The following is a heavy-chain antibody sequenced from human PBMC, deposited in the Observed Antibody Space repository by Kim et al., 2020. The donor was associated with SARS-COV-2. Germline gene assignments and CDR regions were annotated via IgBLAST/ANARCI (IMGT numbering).Heavy chain of an antibody. CDR2: IIPIFGTA. J-gene: IGHJ6*02. D-gene: IGHD3-10*01. CDR1: GGTFSSYA. CDR3: ASAPLNYGSGSGGYYGMDV. V-gene: IGHV1-69*13. Sequence: SVKVSCKASGGTFSSYAISWVRQAPGQGLEWMGGIIPIFGTANYAQKFQGRVTITADESTSTAYMELSSLRSEDTAVYYCASAPLNYGSGSGGYYGMDVWGQRTTGTVSS.